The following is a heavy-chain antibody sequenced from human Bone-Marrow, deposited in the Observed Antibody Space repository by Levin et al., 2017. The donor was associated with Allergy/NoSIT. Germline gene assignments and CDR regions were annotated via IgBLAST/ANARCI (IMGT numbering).Heavy chain of an antibody. V-gene: IGHV1-2*02. D-gene: IGHD6-6*01. CDR1: GYTFSDFF. CDR3: ARGRHVSASRVLWLDP. J-gene: IGHJ5*02. Sequence: PGGSLRLSCKTSGYTFSDFFMHWVRQAPGQGLQWLGWVNPKSGGTNSPDSFRDRVTMTTDPSISTAYMDLTSLTSGDTAVYYCARGRHVSASRVLWLDPWGQGTLVTVSS. CDR2: VNPKSGGT.